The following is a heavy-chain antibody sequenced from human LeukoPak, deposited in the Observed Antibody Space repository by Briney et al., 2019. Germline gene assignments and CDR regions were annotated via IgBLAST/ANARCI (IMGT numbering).Heavy chain of an antibody. D-gene: IGHD3-9*01. CDR1: GYTFTNYY. CDR2: INPSGGST. CDR3: ARDQSHYDILTGYYGTFDY. J-gene: IGHJ4*02. V-gene: IGHV1-46*01. Sequence: ASVKVSCKASGYTFTNYYMHWVRQAPGQGLEWMGLINPSGGSTYYAQKFQGRVTITTDTSTSTAYMELRSLRSDDTAVYYCARDQSHYDILTGYYGTFDYWGQGTLVTVSS.